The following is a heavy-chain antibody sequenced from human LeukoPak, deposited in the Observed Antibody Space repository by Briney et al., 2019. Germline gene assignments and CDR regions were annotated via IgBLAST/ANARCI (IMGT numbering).Heavy chain of an antibody. CDR1: GGSITSNSYY. CDR3: ARERREQLLPPYTRSVTYFDY. V-gene: IGHV4-39*07. D-gene: IGHD2-2*01. Sequence: PSETLSLTCTVSGGSITSNSYYWGWIRQPPGKGLEWIGSIYYTGYTYYNPSLKRRVTISVDTSKNHFSLKLSSVTAADTAVYYCARERREQLLPPYTRSVTYFDYWGQGTLVTVSS. J-gene: IGHJ4*02. CDR2: IYYTGYT.